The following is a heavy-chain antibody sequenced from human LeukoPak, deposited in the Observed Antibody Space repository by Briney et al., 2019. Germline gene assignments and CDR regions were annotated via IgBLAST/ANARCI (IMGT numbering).Heavy chain of an antibody. CDR1: GFTFSSYS. J-gene: IGHJ6*02. Sequence: GGSLRLSCAASGFTFSSYSMNWVRQAPGKGLEWVSSIGSSSSYIYYADSVKGRFTISRDNAKNSLYLQMNSLRAEDTAVYYCARVGSGLAAWDVWGQGTTVTVSS. CDR2: IGSSSSYI. CDR3: ARVGSGLAAWDV. V-gene: IGHV3-21*01. D-gene: IGHD6-13*01.